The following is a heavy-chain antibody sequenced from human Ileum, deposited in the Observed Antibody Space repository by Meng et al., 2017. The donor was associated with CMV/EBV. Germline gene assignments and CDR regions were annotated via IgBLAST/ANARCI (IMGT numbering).Heavy chain of an antibody. J-gene: IGHJ4*02. CDR2: IKKDGSER. CDR3: AGGDGWHFDS. CDR1: GFTSTCYW. D-gene: IGHD2-21*02. V-gene: IGHV3-7*01. Sequence: GESLKMSCAVSGFTSTCYWMSWFRQAPGRGLEWVANIKKDGSERNYVESVKGRFTIYSDNAENSVLLQMNSLRAEDTAVYYCAGGDGWHFDSWGQGTLITVSS.